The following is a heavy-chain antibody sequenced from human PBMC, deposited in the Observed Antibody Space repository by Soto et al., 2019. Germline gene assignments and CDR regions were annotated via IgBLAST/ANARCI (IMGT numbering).Heavy chain of an antibody. Sequence: EVQLLESGGGLVQPGGSLRLSCAASGFTFSSYAMSWVRQAPGKGLEWVSAISGSGGSTYYADSVKGRFTISRDNSKNTLYLQMNSLRAEDTAVYYCAKRFDKYYYDSSGPSMDVWGQGTTVTVSS. CDR3: AKRFDKYYYDSSGPSMDV. CDR1: GFTFSSYA. V-gene: IGHV3-23*01. CDR2: ISGSGGST. J-gene: IGHJ6*02. D-gene: IGHD3-22*01.